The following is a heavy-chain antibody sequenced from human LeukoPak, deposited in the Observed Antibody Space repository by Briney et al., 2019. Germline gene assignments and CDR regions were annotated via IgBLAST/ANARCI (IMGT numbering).Heavy chain of an antibody. Sequence: PSETLSLTCTVSGDSMSSYYWSWIRQPPGKGLEWIAYISYSGSTKYNPSLQNRVTISIDTSKDQFSLKLSTVTAADTAVYFCARGDCSSTSCYKLNWGQGTLVTVSS. V-gene: IGHV4-59*01. CDR1: GDSMSSYY. CDR3: ARGDCSSTSCYKLN. D-gene: IGHD2-2*02. CDR2: ISYSGST. J-gene: IGHJ4*02.